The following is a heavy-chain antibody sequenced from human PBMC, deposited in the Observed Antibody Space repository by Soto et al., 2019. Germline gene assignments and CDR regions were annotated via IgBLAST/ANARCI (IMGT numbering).Heavy chain of an antibody. V-gene: IGHV3-21*01. Sequence: EVQLVESGGGLVKPGGSLRLSCAASGFTFSSYSMNWVRQAPGKGLEWVSSISSSSSYIYYADSVKGRFTISRDNAKNPLYLQMNSLRAEDTAVYYCARDATATGTSHWGQGTLVTVSS. J-gene: IGHJ4*02. CDR3: ARDATATGTSH. CDR1: GFTFSSYS. CDR2: ISSSSSYI. D-gene: IGHD1-1*01.